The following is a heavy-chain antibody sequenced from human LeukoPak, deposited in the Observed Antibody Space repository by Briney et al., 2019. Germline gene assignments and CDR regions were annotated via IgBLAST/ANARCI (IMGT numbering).Heavy chain of an antibody. V-gene: IGHV4-59*01. J-gene: IGHJ4*02. CDR1: GGSLSSYY. Sequence: SETLSLTCTVSGGSLSSYYWSWIRQPPGKGLEWIGYIYYSGSTNYNPSLKSRVTISVDTSKNQFSLKLSSVTAADTAVYYCASMGATTRSFDYWGQGTLVTVSS. CDR2: IYYSGST. D-gene: IGHD1-26*01. CDR3: ASMGATTRSFDY.